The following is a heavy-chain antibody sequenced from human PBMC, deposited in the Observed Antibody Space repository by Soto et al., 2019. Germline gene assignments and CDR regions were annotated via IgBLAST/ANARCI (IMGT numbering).Heavy chain of an antibody. CDR1: GLTFIGNG. D-gene: IGHD1-1*01. V-gene: IGHV3-33*01. Sequence: QVQLVESGGGVVQPGRSLEPPCVASGLTFIGNGMHWVRQAPGKGLGWVAIIRYDGSNIYFADSVRGRFAISRDNSKNTLFLQMDSLGAEDTAVYYCARDGVGGTAFWGYLDYWGQGALVTVSS. J-gene: IGHJ4*02. CDR2: IRYDGSNI. CDR3: ARDGVGGTAFWGYLDY.